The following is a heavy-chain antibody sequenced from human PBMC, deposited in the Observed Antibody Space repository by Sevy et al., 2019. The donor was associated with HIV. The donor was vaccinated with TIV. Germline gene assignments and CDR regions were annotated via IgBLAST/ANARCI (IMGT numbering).Heavy chain of an antibody. J-gene: IGHJ2*01. CDR3: ARDGYSSSWRAYWYFDL. V-gene: IGHV1-3*01. CDR2: INAGNGNT. Sequence: ASVKVSCKASGYTFTSYAMHWVRQAPGQRLEWMGWINAGNGNTKYSQKFQGRVTITRDTSASTAYMELSSLRSEDTAVYYCARDGYSSSWRAYWYFDLWGRGTLVTVSS. CDR1: GYTFTSYA. D-gene: IGHD6-13*01.